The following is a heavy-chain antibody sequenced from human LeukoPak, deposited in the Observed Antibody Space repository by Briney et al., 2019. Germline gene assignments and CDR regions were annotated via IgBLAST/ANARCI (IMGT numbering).Heavy chain of an antibody. CDR1: VYTFRDFY. CDR2: INPNSGAT. CDR3: PRKSSGTFFD. D-gene: IGHD3-10*01. Sequence: ASVSVSCKASVYTFRDFYIHWVRQGPGQGLERMGGINPNSGATDYAQKFRCRVSMHRDTSINPVYIELTALRSNETAVFFCPRKSSGTFFDWRQGTL. V-gene: IGHV1-2*02. J-gene: IGHJ1*01.